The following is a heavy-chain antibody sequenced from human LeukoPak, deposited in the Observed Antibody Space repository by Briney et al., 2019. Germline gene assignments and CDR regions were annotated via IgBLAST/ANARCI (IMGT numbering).Heavy chain of an antibody. CDR2: INAGNGNT. J-gene: IGHJ4*02. V-gene: IGHV1-3*01. CDR3: AKPQQLAFDY. D-gene: IGHD6-13*01. CDR1: GYTFTSYA. Sequence: ASVKVSCKASGYTFTSYAMHWVRQAPGQRLEWMGWINAGNGNTKYPQKFQGRVTITRDTSASTAYMELSSLRSEDTAVYYCAKPQQLAFDYWGQGTLATVSS.